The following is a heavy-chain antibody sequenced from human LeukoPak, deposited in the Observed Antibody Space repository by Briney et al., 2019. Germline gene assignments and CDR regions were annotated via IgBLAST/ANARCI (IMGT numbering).Heavy chain of an antibody. CDR2: IKPDGSEK. CDR3: ARELSQLWIDN. D-gene: IGHD5-18*01. Sequence: PGGSLRLSCGASGFTFSSNWMTWVRQAPGKGLEWVANIKPDGSEKHYVDSVKGRFSISRDNTKNSLFLQISSLRGEDSAVYYCARELSQLWIDNWGQGTRVIVSS. CDR1: GFTFSSNW. J-gene: IGHJ4*02. V-gene: IGHV3-7*01.